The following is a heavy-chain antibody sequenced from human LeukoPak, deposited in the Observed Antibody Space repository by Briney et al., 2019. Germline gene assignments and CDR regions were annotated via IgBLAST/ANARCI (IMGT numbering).Heavy chain of an antibody. J-gene: IGHJ4*02. CDR3: AKGGYSYGLGYFDH. Sequence: PGGSLRLSCAASGFTFSSYGMHWVRQAPGKGLEWVAVIWYDGSNKYYADSVKGRFTISRDNSKNTLYLQMNSLRAEDTAVYYCAKGGYSYGLGYFDHWGQGTLVTVSS. D-gene: IGHD5-18*01. V-gene: IGHV3-33*06. CDR2: IWYDGSNK. CDR1: GFTFSSYG.